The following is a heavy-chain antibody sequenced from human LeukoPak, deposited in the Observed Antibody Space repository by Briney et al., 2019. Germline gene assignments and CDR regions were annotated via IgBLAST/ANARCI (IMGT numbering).Heavy chain of an antibody. J-gene: IGHJ4*02. Sequence: SETLSLTCAGYGGSFSGYYWSLIPQPPGNRLDWIGEINHSGSTNYNPSLKSRVTISVDTSKNQFSLKLSSVTAADTAVYYCARGRRDTAMVYDYWGQGTLVTVSS. V-gene: IGHV4-34*01. CDR2: INHSGST. CDR3: ARGRRDTAMVYDY. CDR1: GGSFSGYY. D-gene: IGHD5-18*01.